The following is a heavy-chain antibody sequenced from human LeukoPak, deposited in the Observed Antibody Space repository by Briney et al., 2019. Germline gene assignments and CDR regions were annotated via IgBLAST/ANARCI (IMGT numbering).Heavy chain of an antibody. J-gene: IGHJ5*02. V-gene: IGHV4-59*01. CDR3: ARDLRSGYSPEGFSWLDP. D-gene: IGHD5-12*01. CDR1: GGFLSGYH. CDR2: ISYTGTT. Sequence: SETLSLTCSVSGGFLSGYHWSWVRQAPGQGLEWIGYISYTGTTNYNPSLKSRVTISVDTSRNQFSLRLSSVSAADTALYYCARDLRSGYSPEGFSWLDPWGQGTLVTVSS.